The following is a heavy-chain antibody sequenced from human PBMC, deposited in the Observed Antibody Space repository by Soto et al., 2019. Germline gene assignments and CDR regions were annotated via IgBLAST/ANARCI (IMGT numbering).Heavy chain of an antibody. Sequence: QITLNESGPTVVRPTETLTLTCRFSGFSLTTSGVGVGWIRQSPGKAPEWLALIYWDDDKRYSASLKSRLPLPKDPSKNQVVLTVSDLAPTDTATYYCAHRVLRTVFGLVTTTAIYFDFWGQGTPVAVSS. CDR2: IYWDDDK. V-gene: IGHV2-5*02. CDR1: GFSLTTSGVG. J-gene: IGHJ4*02. D-gene: IGHD3-3*01. CDR3: AHRVLRTVFGLVTTTAIYFDF.